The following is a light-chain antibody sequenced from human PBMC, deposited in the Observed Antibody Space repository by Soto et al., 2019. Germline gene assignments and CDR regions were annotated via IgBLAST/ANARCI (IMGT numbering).Light chain of an antibody. Sequence: EIVMTQSPATLSVSPGERATLSCRASQRLSSNLAWYQQKPGQAPRLLIYAASTLQAGVPSRFSGSGSGTDFTLTISSLQPEDVAAYYCQKYNSAPLTFGGGTKVDIK. CDR3: QKYNSAPLT. V-gene: IGKV3-15*01. J-gene: IGKJ4*01. CDR2: AAS. CDR1: QRLSSN.